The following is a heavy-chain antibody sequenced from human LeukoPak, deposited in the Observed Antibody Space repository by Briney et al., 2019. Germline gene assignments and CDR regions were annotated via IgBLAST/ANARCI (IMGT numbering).Heavy chain of an antibody. CDR2: IYTSGST. J-gene: IGHJ3*02. V-gene: IGHV4-4*09. CDR1: GGSISSYY. CDR3: ATFLGSTYYDFWSGYSTDAFDI. Sequence: ASETLSLTCTVSGGSISSYYWSWIRQPPGKGLEWIGYIYTSGSTNYNPSLKSRVTISVDTSKNQLSLKLSSVTAADTAVYYCATFLGSTYYDFWSGYSTDAFDIWGQGTMVTVSS. D-gene: IGHD3-3*01.